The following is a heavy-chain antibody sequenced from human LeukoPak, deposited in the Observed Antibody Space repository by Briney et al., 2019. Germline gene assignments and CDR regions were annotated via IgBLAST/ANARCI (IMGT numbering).Heavy chain of an antibody. CDR2: IGMDGSNK. D-gene: IGHD3-22*01. J-gene: IGHJ5*02. V-gene: IGHV3-33*01. Sequence: SGGSLRLSCAASGFTFSSYGMNGFRQAPGKGLDGVAVIGMDGSNKYYADSVKGRFTISRDNSKNTLYLQMNSLRAEDTAVYYCARGNYYDSSGYNNWFDPWGQGTLVTVSS. CDR1: GFTFSSYG. CDR3: ARGNYYDSSGYNNWFDP.